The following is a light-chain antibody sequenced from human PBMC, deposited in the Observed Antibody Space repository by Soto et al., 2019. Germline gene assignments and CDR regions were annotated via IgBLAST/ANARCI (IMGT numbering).Light chain of an antibody. J-gene: IGKJ4*01. Sequence: EIVLTQSPATLSLSPGERATLSCRASQSVGSYLAWYQQKPGQAPRLLIYDASNRATGIPARFSGSGSGTDFTLTISSLEPDDFAVYFCQQRSNWLTFGGGTKVEIK. V-gene: IGKV3-11*01. CDR3: QQRSNWLT. CDR1: QSVGSY. CDR2: DAS.